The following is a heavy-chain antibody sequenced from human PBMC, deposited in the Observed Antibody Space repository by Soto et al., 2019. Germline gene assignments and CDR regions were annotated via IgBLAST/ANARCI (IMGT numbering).Heavy chain of an antibody. CDR1: GYSFTTYW. CDR3: ARNKGYCDSSSCYGMDV. J-gene: IGHJ6*02. D-gene: IGHD2-15*01. V-gene: IGHV5-51*01. Sequence: EVQLVQSGAEVKKPGESLKISCKGSGYSFTTYWIVWVRQMPGKGLEWMGAIYPGDSDTRYSPSFQGQVTISADKSISTAYLQWNSLKASDTAMYFCARNKGYCDSSSCYGMDVWGQGATVTVSS. CDR2: IYPGDSDT.